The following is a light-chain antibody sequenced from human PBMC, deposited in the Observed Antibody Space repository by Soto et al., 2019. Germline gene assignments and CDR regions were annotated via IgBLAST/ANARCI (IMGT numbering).Light chain of an antibody. V-gene: IGKV3-20*01. CDR3: QQYGSSPRT. CDR1: QSVSSSY. J-gene: IGKJ1*01. Sequence: EIVLTQSPGTLSLSPGERATLSCRASQSVSSSYLAWYQQKPGQAPRLLIYGASSRTTGIPDRFSGSGSGTDFTLTIRRLETEEFAVYYCQQYGSSPRTFGQGTKVEIK. CDR2: GAS.